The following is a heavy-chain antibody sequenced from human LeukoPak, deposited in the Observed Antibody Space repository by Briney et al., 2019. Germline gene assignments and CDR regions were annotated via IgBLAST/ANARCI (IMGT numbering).Heavy chain of an antibody. CDR3: VRGNYNFDY. CDR2: TYYRSQWYY. V-gene: IGHV6-1*01. Sequence: SQTLSLTCAISGESVSSTGSSWNWIRQSPSRGLEWLGRTYYRSQWYYEYALSVKSRIIVAPDTSKNQFSLQLNSVTPEDTAVYYCVRGNYNFDYWGQGSLVTVSS. CDR1: GESVSSTGSS. J-gene: IGHJ4*02. D-gene: IGHD5-24*01.